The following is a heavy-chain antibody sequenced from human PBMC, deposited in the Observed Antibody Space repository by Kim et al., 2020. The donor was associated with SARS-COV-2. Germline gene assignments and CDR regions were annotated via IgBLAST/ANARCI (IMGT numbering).Heavy chain of an antibody. CDR1: GFTFSDYA. CDR2: ISSSHTYT. D-gene: IGHD2-2*01. J-gene: IGHJ2*01. CDR3: AKVQRSIVLTPAAPLGPSGYFDL. V-gene: IGHV3-23*01. Sequence: GGSLRLSCAASGFTFSDYAMNWVRQAPGKGLEWISSISSSHTYTSYRDSVKGRFTISRDNSKDTLYLQMNSLRAEDTAIYYCAKVQRSIVLTPAAPLGPSGYFDLGGRGTLVTVSS.